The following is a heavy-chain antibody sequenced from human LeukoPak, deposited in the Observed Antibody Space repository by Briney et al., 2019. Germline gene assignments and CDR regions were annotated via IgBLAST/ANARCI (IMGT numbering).Heavy chain of an antibody. CDR2: ISSRSTYI. CDR1: GFTFNNYS. V-gene: IGHV3-21*01. D-gene: IGHD3-22*01. CDR3: ARGAERSGYEY. J-gene: IGHJ4*02. Sequence: GGSLRLSCVASGFTFNNYSMNWVRQAPGKGLEWVSSISSRSTYIYYADSLKGRFTISRDNAKNPLYLQMNSLRGEDTAVYYCARGAERSGYEYWGQGTLVTVAS.